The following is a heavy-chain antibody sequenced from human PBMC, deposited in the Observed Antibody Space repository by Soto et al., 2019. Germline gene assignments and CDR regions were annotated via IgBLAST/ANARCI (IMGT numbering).Heavy chain of an antibody. J-gene: IGHJ4*02. CDR2: ISAYNGDTET. D-gene: IGHD6-13*01. CDR1: GYTFSTYG. V-gene: IGHV1-18*01. Sequence: QVQLVQSGAEVKKPGASVKVSCNASGYTFSTYGISWVRQAPGQGLEWMGWISAYNGDTETNYAQKSQGRVTMTTDTPTSAADMERRNLRSDDTAVYYCAREAAVMAAARPDYWGQGTLVTVSS. CDR3: AREAAVMAAARPDY.